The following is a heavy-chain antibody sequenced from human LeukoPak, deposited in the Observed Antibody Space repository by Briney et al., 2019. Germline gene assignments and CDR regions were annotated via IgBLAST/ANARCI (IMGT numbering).Heavy chain of an antibody. CDR3: ARERTPGYFDY. CDR1: GYSISSGYY. Sequence: SETLSLTCAVSGYSISSGYYWGWIRQPPGKGLEWIGSICHSGSTYYNPSLKSRVTISVDTSKNQFSLKLSSVTAADTAVYYCARERTPGYFDYWGQGTLVTVSS. CDR2: ICHSGST. J-gene: IGHJ4*02. V-gene: IGHV4-38-2*02.